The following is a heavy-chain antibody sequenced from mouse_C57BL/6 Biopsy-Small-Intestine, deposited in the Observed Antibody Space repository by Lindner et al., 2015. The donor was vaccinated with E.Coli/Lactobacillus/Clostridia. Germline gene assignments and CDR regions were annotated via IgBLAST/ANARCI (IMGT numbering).Heavy chain of an antibody. V-gene: IGHV1-82*01. CDR1: GYAFSSSW. CDR3: ARITTVVAEWYFDV. CDR2: IYPGDGDT. D-gene: IGHD1-1*01. J-gene: IGHJ1*03. Sequence: VQLQESGPELVKPGASVKISCKASGYAFSSSWMNWVKQRPGKGLEWIGRIYPGDGDTNYNGKFKGKATLTADKSSSTAYMQLSSLTSEDSAVYFCARITTVVAEWYFDVWGTGTTVTVSS.